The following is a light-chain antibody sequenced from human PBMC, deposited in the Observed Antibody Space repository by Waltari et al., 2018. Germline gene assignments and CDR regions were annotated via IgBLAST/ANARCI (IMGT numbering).Light chain of an antibody. CDR1: SSDVGGYKY. CDR3: SSYTTSNTLV. V-gene: IGLV2-14*03. J-gene: IGLJ1*01. CDR2: DVS. Sequence: QSALTQPASVSGSPGQSIPISGTGTSSDVGGYKYVSWYQPHPGKAPKLMIYDVSNRPSGVSNRFSGSKSGNTASLTISGLQAEDEADYYCSSYTTSNTLVFGTGTNVIVL.